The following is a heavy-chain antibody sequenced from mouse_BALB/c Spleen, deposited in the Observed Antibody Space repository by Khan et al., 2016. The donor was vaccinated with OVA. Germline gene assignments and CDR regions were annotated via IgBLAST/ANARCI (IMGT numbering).Heavy chain of an antibody. V-gene: IGHV1S135*01. D-gene: IGHD3-3*01. Sequence: EVQLQESGPELMKPGASVNISCKASGYSFTSYYIHWVKQSHGKSLEWIGYIDPFNGGTDYNQKFKGKATLTVDKSSNTAYMHLSSLTSEDSAVYYCARGTFDYWGPGTLVTVSA. CDR3: ARGTFDY. CDR2: IDPFNGGT. J-gene: IGHJ3*01. CDR1: GYSFTSYY.